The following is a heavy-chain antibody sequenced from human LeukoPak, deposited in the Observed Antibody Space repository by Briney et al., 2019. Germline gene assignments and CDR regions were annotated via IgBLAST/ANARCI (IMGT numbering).Heavy chain of an antibody. J-gene: IGHJ4*02. CDR1: GFIFSSFT. D-gene: IGHD4-17*01. CDR2: INSGSNSI. V-gene: IGHV3-21*01. Sequence: GGSLRLSCAASGFIFSSFTMNWVRQAPGKGLEWVSSINSGSNSIYYADSVKGRFTISRDNAKNSLYLQMNSLRAEDTAVYYCTRGSYGVYGYWGQGALVTVSS. CDR3: TRGSYGVYGY.